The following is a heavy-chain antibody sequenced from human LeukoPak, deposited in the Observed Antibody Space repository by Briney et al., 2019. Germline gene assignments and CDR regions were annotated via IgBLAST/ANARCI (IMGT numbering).Heavy chain of an antibody. J-gene: IGHJ3*02. D-gene: IGHD2/OR15-2a*01. CDR3: ARDRIDAFDI. CDR2: IRKDGSDK. Sequence: HPGGSLRLSCAVSGFTFSRYGMHWVRQTPGKGLEWVAYIRKDGSDKYYADSVQGRFTISRDNSKNTVYLQMNSLRAEDTAVYYCARDRIDAFDIWGQGTMVTVTS. V-gene: IGHV3-30*02. CDR1: GFTFSRYG.